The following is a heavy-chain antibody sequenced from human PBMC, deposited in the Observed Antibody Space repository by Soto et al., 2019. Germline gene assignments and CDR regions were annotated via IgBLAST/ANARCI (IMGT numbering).Heavy chain of an antibody. V-gene: IGHV4-34*01. CDR3: ARAMVRGVTTYYYYMDV. D-gene: IGHD3-10*01. J-gene: IGHJ6*03. CDR2: INHSGST. CDR1: GGPFSGYY. Sequence: SETLSLTCTVYGGPFSGYYWSWIRQPPGKGLEWIGEINHSGSTNYNPSLKSRVTISVETSKNQFSLKLTSVTAADTAVYYCARAMVRGVTTYYYYMDVWGKGTTVTVSS.